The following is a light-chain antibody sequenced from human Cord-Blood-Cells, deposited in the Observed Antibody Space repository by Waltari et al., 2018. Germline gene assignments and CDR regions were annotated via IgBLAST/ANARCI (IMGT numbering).Light chain of an antibody. CDR3: QQRSNWPPLT. CDR1: QSVSSY. Sequence: EIVLTQSPATLSLSPGERATLSCRASQSVSSYLAWYQQKPGHAPRLLIYDASNRATGIPARFSGSGSGKDFTLTISSLEPEDFAVYYCQQRSNWPPLTFGGGTKVEIK. V-gene: IGKV3-11*01. CDR2: DAS. J-gene: IGKJ4*01.